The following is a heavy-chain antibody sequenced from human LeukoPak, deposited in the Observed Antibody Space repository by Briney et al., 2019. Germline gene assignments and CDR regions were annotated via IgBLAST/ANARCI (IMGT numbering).Heavy chain of an antibody. CDR1: GYTFTSYY. J-gene: IGHJ4*02. Sequence: ASAKVSCKASGYTFTSYYMHWVRQAPGQGLEWMGWISTYYGNTNYAQKLQGRVTMTTDTSTSTAYMELRSLRSDDTAVYYCAATRRSGYVIFDYWGQGTLVTVSS. D-gene: IGHD5-12*01. CDR3: AATRRSGYVIFDY. CDR2: ISTYYGNT. V-gene: IGHV1-18*04.